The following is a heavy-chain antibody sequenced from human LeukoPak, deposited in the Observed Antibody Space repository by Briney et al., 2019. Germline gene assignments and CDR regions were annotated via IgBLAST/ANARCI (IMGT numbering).Heavy chain of an antibody. CDR2: INHSGST. J-gene: IGHJ4*02. D-gene: IGHD3/OR15-3a*01. Sequence: SETLSLTCAVYGGSFSGYYWSWIHQPPGKGLEWIGEINHSGSTNYNPSLKSRVTISVDTSKNQFSLKLSSVTAADTAVYYCAGGAFWTPPAYWGQGALVTVSS. V-gene: IGHV4-34*01. CDR3: AGGAFWTPPAY. CDR1: GGSFSGYY.